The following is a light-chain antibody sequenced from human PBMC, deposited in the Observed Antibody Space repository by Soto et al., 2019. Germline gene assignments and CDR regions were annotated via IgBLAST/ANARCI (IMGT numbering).Light chain of an antibody. CDR3: KEYSGLSRT. Sequence: IQMTQSPSTLSASVGDRVTITCRASQCISRWLAWCRQKPGQVPKLLLYKASTLESGVPPRCSGSGSGTEVTLIISSLQPYDFATYYCKEYSGLSRTFGQGTKLEIK. CDR2: KAS. J-gene: IGKJ1*01. CDR1: QCISRW. V-gene: IGKV1-5*03.